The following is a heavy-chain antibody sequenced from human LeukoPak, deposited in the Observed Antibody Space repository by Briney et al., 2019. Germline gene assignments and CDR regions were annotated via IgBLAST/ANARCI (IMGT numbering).Heavy chain of an antibody. D-gene: IGHD2-2*01. Sequence: SVKVSCKASGGTFSSYAISWVRQAPGQGLEWMGGIIPIFGTANYAQKFQGRVTITADESTSTAYMELSSLRSEDTAVYYCARGYCSSTSCFNNWFDPWGQGTLVTVSS. V-gene: IGHV1-69*13. CDR2: IIPIFGTA. CDR3: ARGYCSSTSCFNNWFDP. J-gene: IGHJ5*02. CDR1: GGTFSSYA.